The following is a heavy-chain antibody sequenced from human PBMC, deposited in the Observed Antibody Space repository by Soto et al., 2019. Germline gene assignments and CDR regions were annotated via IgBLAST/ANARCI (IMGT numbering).Heavy chain of an antibody. V-gene: IGHV4-4*02. CDR3: ARDWTSINMVPYGMDV. D-gene: IGHD3-10*01. Sequence: SETLSLTCAVSGGSISSSNWWSWVRQPPGKGLEWIGEIYHSGSTNYNPSLKSRVTISVDKSKNQFSLKLSSVTAADTAVYYCARDWTSINMVPYGMDVWGQGTTVTVSS. CDR2: IYHSGST. CDR1: GGSISSSNW. J-gene: IGHJ6*02.